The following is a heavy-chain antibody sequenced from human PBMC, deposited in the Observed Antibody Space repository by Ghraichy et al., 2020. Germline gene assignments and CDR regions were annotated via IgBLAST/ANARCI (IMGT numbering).Heavy chain of an antibody. Sequence: SQTLSHTCAISGDSVSSNSAAWNWIRQSPSRGLEWLGRTYYRSKWYNDYAVSVKSRITINPDTSKNQFSLQLNSVTPEDTAVYYCARGGGSGSYPWDAFDIWGQGTMVTVSS. D-gene: IGHD3-10*01. CDR1: GDSVSSNSAA. J-gene: IGHJ3*02. V-gene: IGHV6-1*01. CDR3: ARGGGSGSYPWDAFDI. CDR2: TYYRSKWYN.